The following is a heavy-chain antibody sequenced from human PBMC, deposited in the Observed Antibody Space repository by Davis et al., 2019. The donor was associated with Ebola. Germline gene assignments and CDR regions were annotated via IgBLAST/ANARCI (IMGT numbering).Heavy chain of an antibody. CDR1: GFTFSSYA. D-gene: IGHD3-22*01. J-gene: IGHJ4*02. V-gene: IGHV3-30*03. CDR2: ISYDGNNK. Sequence: GGSLRLSCAASGFTFSSYAMSWVRQAPGEGLEWVAVISYDGNNKYYVDSVKGRFTISRDNSMHTLYLQMNSLRAEDTAVYYCARQFDRSGYEDYWGQGTLVTVSS. CDR3: ARQFDRSGYEDY.